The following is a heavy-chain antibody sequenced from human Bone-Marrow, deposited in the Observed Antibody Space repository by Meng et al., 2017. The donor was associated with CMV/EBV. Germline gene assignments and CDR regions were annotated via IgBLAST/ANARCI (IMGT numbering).Heavy chain of an antibody. J-gene: IGHJ4*02. CDR3: ARGNYYDDSGYYVFDY. CDR2: INSRSNYI. V-gene: IGHV3-21*06. Sequence: GGSLRLSCAVSGYSFNNYNMNWVRQRPGRGLEWVASINSRSNYIFYADLMKGRFTISRDNTNNSLFLQMNSLRTEDTAVYYCARGNYYDDSGYYVFDYWGLGTRVTVSS. CDR1: GYSFNNYN. D-gene: IGHD3-22*01.